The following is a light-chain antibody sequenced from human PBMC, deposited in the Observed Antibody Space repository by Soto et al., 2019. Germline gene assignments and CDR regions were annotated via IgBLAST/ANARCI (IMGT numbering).Light chain of an antibody. CDR1: QTSSSW. V-gene: IGKV1-5*03. CDR2: KAS. CDR3: QHYNSYSEA. Sequence: DIQMTQSPSTLTGSVGDRVTITCRASQTSSSWLPWYQQKPGKAPKLLIYKASTLKSGVPSRFSGSGSGTEFTLTISSLQPDDFATYYCQHYNSYSEAFGQGTMV. J-gene: IGKJ1*01.